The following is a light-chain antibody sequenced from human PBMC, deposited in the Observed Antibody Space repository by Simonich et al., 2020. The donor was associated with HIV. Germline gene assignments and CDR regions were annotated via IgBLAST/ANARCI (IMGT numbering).Light chain of an antibody. CDR2: GAF. J-gene: IGKJ3*01. V-gene: IGKV3-20*01. CDR3: HQYINSQFT. Sequence: IVMTQSPVTLSVSPGERDTLSGRARHRVSISYLAWYQQKPGQAPRLLIYGAFSRATGIPDRFSGSGAGTDFTLTISRLEPEDFAVYYCHQYINSQFTFGPGTKVDIK. CDR1: HRVSISY.